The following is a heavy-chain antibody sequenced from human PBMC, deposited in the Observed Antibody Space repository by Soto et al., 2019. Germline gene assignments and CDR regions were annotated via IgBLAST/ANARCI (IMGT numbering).Heavy chain of an antibody. D-gene: IGHD3-3*02. V-gene: IGHV3-30*18. J-gene: IGHJ4*02. Sequence: QVQLVESGGGVAQPERSLRLSCATSGFTFSDFGMHWVRQGPGKGLEWVAAISADGSDTYYPGSVKGRFTISRDNTKNALYLQMNSLRTEDTAIYYGAKGTALARQHFANWGQGALVTVCS. CDR2: ISADGSDT. CDR1: GFTFSDFG. CDR3: AKGTALARQHFAN.